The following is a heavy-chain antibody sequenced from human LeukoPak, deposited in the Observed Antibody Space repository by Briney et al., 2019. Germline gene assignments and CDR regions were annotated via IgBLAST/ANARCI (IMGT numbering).Heavy chain of an antibody. CDR1: GGSISSYY. J-gene: IGHJ4*02. Sequence: PSETLSLTCTVSGGSISSYYWSWIRQSPGKGLEWIGYIYYSGSTNYNPSLKSRVTISVDTSKNQFSLKLSSVTAADTAVYYCARFGSSTSSAPYWGQGTLVTVSS. V-gene: IGHV4-59*01. D-gene: IGHD2-2*01. CDR3: ARFGSSTSSAPY. CDR2: IYYSGST.